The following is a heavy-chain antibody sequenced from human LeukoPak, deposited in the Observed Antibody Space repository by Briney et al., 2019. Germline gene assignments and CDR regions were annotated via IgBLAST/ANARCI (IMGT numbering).Heavy chain of an antibody. CDR3: SRYCIVGATPYDF. CDR2: IRSKTYGGTT. CDR1: GFSFRDYA. Sequence: GGSLRLSCTVSGFSFRDYALSWFRQAPGKGLEGVGIIRSKTYGGTTEYAASVKGRFTISTDDSKNIAYLQMNSLKSDDTAMYFCSRYCIVGATPYDFWGQGTLVTVSS. V-gene: IGHV3-49*03. D-gene: IGHD1-26*01. J-gene: IGHJ4*02.